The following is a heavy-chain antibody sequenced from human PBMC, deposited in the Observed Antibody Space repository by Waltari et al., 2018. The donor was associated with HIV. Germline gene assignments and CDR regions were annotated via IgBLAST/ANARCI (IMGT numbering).Heavy chain of an antibody. J-gene: IGHJ4*02. CDR1: GYIFSTNA. Sequence: QVQFIQSGAEGQKPGASVRASCKASGYIFSTNAISCVRQAPGQGLEWMGWISADKGNTNYAQKFQGRVTMTTDTSTTTVYMELRSLTPDDTAVYYCAREVDGEQWLAFDNWGQGTLVTVSS. D-gene: IGHD6-19*01. CDR3: AREVDGEQWLAFDN. CDR2: ISADKGNT. V-gene: IGHV1-18*01.